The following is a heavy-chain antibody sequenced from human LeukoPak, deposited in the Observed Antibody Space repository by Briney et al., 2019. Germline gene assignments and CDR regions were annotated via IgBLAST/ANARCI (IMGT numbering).Heavy chain of an antibody. V-gene: IGHV3-33*06. CDR1: GFTFSSYG. CDR2: IWYDGSNK. Sequence: GRSLRLSCAASGFTFSSYGMHWVRQAPGKGLEWVAVIWYDGSNKYYADSVKGRFTISRDNSKNTLYLQMNSLRAEDTAVYYCAKDGSSSWLFDYWGQGTLVTVSS. D-gene: IGHD6-13*01. J-gene: IGHJ4*02. CDR3: AKDGSSSWLFDY.